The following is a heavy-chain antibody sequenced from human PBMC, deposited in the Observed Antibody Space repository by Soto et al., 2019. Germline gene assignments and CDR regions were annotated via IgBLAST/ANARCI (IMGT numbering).Heavy chain of an antibody. CDR3: SIYQSNAGFDV. V-gene: IGHV3-30*03. Sequence: IHWVRQAPGKALEWVGLISKNGDKQYYEDSVKGRVIISRDNPRNTLYLQLHSLRADDTAVYYCSIYQSNAGFDVW. J-gene: IGHJ3*01. CDR2: ISKNGDKQ. D-gene: IGHD2-2*01.